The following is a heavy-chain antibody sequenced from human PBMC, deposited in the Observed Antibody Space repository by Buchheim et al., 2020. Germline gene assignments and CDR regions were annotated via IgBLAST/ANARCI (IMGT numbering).Heavy chain of an antibody. CDR3: ARGSSVVVAARNYYGMDV. Sequence: EVQLVESGGGLVQPGGSLRLSCAASGFTFSSYEMNWVRQAPGKGLEWVSYISSSGSTIYYADSVKGRFTISRANAKNSLYLQMNSLRAEDTAVYYCARGSSVVVAARNYYGMDVWGQGTT. J-gene: IGHJ6*02. D-gene: IGHD2-15*01. CDR2: ISSSGSTI. CDR1: GFTFSSYE. V-gene: IGHV3-48*03.